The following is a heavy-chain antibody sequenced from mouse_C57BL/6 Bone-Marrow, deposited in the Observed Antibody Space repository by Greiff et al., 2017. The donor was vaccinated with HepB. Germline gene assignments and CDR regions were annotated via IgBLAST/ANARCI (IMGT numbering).Heavy chain of an antibody. CDR1: GYSITSGYD. V-gene: IGHV3-1*01. J-gene: IGHJ3*01. D-gene: IGHD3-2*02. CDR3: ARGETAQARAWFAY. Sequence: EVKLQESGPGMVKPSQSLSLTCTVTGYSITSGYDWHWIRHFPGNKLEWMGYISYSGSTNYNPSLKSRISITHDTSKNHFFLKLNSVTTEDTATYYCARGETAQARAWFAYWGQGTLVTVSA. CDR2: ISYSGST.